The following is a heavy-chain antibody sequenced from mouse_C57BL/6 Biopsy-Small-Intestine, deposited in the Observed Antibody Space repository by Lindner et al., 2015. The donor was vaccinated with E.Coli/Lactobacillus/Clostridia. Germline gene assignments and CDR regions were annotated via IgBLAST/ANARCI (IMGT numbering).Heavy chain of an antibody. V-gene: IGHV1-84*01. Sequence: VQLQESGPELVKSGASVKISCKASGYTFTDYYINWVKQRPGQGLEWIGWIYPGSNYTDYNERFRGKATLTVDNFSSTAYMQLSSLTSEDSAVYFCTRRDFDYWGQGTTLTVSS. CDR3: TRRDFDY. J-gene: IGHJ2*01. CDR1: GYTFTDYY. CDR2: IYPGSNYT.